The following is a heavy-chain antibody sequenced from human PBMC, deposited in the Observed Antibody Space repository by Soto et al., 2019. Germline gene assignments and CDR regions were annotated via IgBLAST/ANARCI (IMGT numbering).Heavy chain of an antibody. CDR1: GDSITSTDYY. J-gene: IGHJ5*02. CDR3: ARHWRTGYSTVFGVVMGWFDP. D-gene: IGHD3-3*01. CDR2: IYYSGST. Sequence: ETLSLTCTATGDSITSTDYYWGWIRQPPGKGLEWVASIYYSGSTYHNPSLKSRVTISVDTSKNQFSLKVTSVTAADTAVYYCARHWRTGYSTVFGVVMGWFDPWGQGTLVTVSS. V-gene: IGHV4-39*01.